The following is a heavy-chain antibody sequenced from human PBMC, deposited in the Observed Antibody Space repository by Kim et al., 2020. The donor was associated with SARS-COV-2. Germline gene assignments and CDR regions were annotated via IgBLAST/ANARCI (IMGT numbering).Heavy chain of an antibody. D-gene: IGHD2-15*01. V-gene: IGHV1-18*01. CDR1: GYTFTSYG. Sequence: ASVKVSCKASGYTFTSYGISWVRQAPGQGLEWMGWISAYNGNTNYAQKLQGRVTMTTDTSTSTAYMELRSLRSDDTAVYYCARDGRGYCSGGSCHAYGMDGWGQGTTVTVSS. J-gene: IGHJ6*02. CDR3: ARDGRGYCSGGSCHAYGMDG. CDR2: ISAYNGNT.